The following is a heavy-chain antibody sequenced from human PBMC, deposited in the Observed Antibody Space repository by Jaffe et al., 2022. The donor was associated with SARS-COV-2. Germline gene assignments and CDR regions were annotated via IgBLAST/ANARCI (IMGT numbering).Heavy chain of an antibody. Sequence: QVQLQQWGAGLLKPSETLSLTCAVYGGSFSGYYWSWIRQPPGKGLEWIGEINHSGSTNYNPSLKSRVTISVDTSKNQFSLKLSSVTAADTAVYYCASSSGYDLNGYYYYYMDVWGKGTTVTVSS. V-gene: IGHV4-34*01. J-gene: IGHJ6*03. CDR1: GGSFSGYY. CDR2: INHSGST. CDR3: ASSSGYDLNGYYYYYMDV. D-gene: IGHD5-12*01.